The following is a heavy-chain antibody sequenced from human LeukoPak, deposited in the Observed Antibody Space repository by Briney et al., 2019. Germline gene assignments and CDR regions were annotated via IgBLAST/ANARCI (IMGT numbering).Heavy chain of an antibody. V-gene: IGHV1-69*05. CDR2: IISIFGTA. D-gene: IGHD6-13*01. CDR1: GGTFSSYA. Sequence: SVKVSCKASGGTFSSYAISWVRQAPGQGLEWMGGIISIFGTANYAQKFQGRVTITTDESTSTAYMELSSLRSEDTAVYYCAGGIAAAGTNYWGQGTLVTVSS. CDR3: AGGIAAAGTNY. J-gene: IGHJ4*02.